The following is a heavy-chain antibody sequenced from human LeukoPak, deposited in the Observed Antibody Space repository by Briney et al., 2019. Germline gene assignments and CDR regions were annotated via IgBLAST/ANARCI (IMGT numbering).Heavy chain of an antibody. Sequence: PSETLSLTCTVSGGSISSYYWSWIRQPPGKGLEWIGYIYYSGSTNYNPSLKSRVTISVDTSKNQFSLKLSSVTAADTAVYYCARDRYYGSGSYSHYYGMDVWGQGTTVTVSS. J-gene: IGHJ6*02. V-gene: IGHV4-59*01. CDR3: ARDRYYGSGSYSHYYGMDV. D-gene: IGHD3-10*01. CDR1: GGSISSYY. CDR2: IYYSGST.